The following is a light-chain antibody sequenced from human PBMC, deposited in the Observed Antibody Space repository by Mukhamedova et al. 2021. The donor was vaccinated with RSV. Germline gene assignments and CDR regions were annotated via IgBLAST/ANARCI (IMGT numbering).Light chain of an antibody. CDR1: QSILYSSNNKNY. J-gene: IGKJ3*01. Sequence: INCKSSQSILYSSNNKNYLAWYQQKPGQPPKLLIYWASTRESGVPDRFSGSGSGTDFTLTISSLQAEDVAVYYCQQYYSTLGTFG. V-gene: IGKV4-1*01. CDR2: WAS. CDR3: QQYYSTLGT.